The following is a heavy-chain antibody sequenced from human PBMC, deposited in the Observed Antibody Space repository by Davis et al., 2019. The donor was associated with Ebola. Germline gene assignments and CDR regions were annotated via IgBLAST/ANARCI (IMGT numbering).Heavy chain of an antibody. CDR2: ISAYNGNT. J-gene: IGHJ3*02. CDR1: GYTFTSYG. CDR3: AREGYGSGSYPDAFDI. V-gene: IGHV1-18*01. D-gene: IGHD3-10*01. Sequence: ASVKVSCKASGYTFTSYGISWVRQAPGQGLEWMGWISAYNGNTNYAQKFQGRVTMTRDTSTSTVYMELSSLRSEDTAVYYCAREGYGSGSYPDAFDIWGQGTMVTVSS.